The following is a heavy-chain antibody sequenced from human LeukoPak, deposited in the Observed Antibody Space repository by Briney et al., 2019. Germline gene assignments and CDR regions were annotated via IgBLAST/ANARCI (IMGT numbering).Heavy chain of an antibody. Sequence: GGSLRLSCAASGFTFSSYEMNWVRQAPGKGLEWVSYISSSGSTIYYADSVKGRFTISRDNAKNSLYLQMNSLRAEDTAVYYCARDHLGYSSSWNYYYYGMDVWGQGTTVTVSS. CDR3: ARDHLGYSSSWNYYYYGMDV. CDR2: ISSSGSTI. CDR1: GFTFSSYE. D-gene: IGHD6-13*01. V-gene: IGHV3-48*03. J-gene: IGHJ6*02.